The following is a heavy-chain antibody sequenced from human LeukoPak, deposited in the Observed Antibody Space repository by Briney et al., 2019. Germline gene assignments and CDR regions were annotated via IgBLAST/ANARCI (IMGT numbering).Heavy chain of an antibody. Sequence: SETLSLTCAVYGGSFSDYYWSWIRQPPGKGLEWIGSIYYSGSTNYNPSLKSRVTISVDTSKNQFSLKLSSVTAADTAVYYCARGIRYYDFWSGYYYFDYWGQGTLVTVSS. CDR3: ARGIRYYDFWSGYYYFDY. D-gene: IGHD3-3*01. CDR1: GGSFSDYY. CDR2: IYYSGST. J-gene: IGHJ4*02. V-gene: IGHV4-34*01.